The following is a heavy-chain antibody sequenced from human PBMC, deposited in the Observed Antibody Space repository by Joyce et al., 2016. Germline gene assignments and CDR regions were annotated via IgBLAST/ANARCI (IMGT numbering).Heavy chain of an antibody. D-gene: IGHD3-3*01. CDR3: ARDQSRGVIFSWFDP. J-gene: IGHJ5*02. V-gene: IGHV3-30*04. CDR1: GFTFSTYA. CDR2: ISHDGSNK. Sequence: QVQLVESGGGVVQPGKSLRLSCAASGFTFSTYAMHWVRQATGKGLEWVALISHDGSNKYFADSVKGRFTISRDNSKNTLDLQMNSLRAEDTAVYYCARDQSRGVIFSWFDPWGQGTRVIVSS.